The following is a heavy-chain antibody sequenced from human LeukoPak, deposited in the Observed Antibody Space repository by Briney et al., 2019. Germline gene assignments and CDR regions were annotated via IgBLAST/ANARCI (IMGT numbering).Heavy chain of an antibody. CDR1: GGSISSGGYY. V-gene: IGHV4-31*03. CDR2: IYYSGST. J-gene: IGHJ4*02. D-gene: IGHD6-13*01. Sequence: SETLSLTCTVSGGSISSGGYYWSWIRQHPGKGPEWIGYIYYSGSTYYNPSLKSRVIISLNTSKTQFSLKLSSVTAADTAVYYWARADGTIYYFGSWGQGTVVTVSS. CDR3: ARADGTIYYFGS.